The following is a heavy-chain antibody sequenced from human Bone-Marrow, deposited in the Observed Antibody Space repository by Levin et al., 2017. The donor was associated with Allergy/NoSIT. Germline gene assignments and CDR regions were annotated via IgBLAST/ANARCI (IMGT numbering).Heavy chain of an antibody. CDR3: AKEAGYGRPFYYYYGMDV. D-gene: IGHD5-18*01. Sequence: PGGSLRLSCAASGFTFDDYTMHWVRQAPGKGLEWVSLISWDGGSTYYADSVKGRFTISRDNSKNSLYLQMNSLRTEDTALYYCAKEAGYGRPFYYYYGMDVWGQGTTVTVSS. J-gene: IGHJ6*02. CDR2: ISWDGGST. CDR1: GFTFDDYT. V-gene: IGHV3-43*01.